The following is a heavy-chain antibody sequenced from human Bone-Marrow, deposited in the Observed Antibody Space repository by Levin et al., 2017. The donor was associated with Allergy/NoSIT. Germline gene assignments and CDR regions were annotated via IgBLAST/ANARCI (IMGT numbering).Heavy chain of an antibody. CDR2: INPDTGTT. Sequence: ASVKVSCVASGFPFNKFYMNWVRQAPGKRLEWMGYINPDTGTTNYAQKFQDRVIMTRDKSTSSVSLELTSLRLEDMAVYFCTRSRSLYDDIYDLWGQGTTVVVSS. D-gene: IGHD3-16*01. CDR1: GFPFNKFY. CDR3: TRSRSLYDDIYDL. V-gene: IGHV1-2*02. J-gene: IGHJ1*01.